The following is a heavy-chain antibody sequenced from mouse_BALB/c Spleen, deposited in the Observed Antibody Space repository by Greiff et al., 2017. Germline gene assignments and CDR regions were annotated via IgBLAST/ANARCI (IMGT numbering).Heavy chain of an antibody. CDR3: ARNYGDAMDY. CDR2: ISSGSSTI. V-gene: IGHV5-17*02. D-gene: IGHD1-1*01. J-gene: IGHJ4*01. Sequence: EVKLMESGGGLVQPGGSRKLSCAASGFTFSSFGMHWVRQAPEKGLEWVAYISSGSSTIYYADTVKGRFTISRDNPKNTLFLQMTSLRSEDTAMYYCARNYGDAMDYWGQGTSVTVSS. CDR1: GFTFSSFG.